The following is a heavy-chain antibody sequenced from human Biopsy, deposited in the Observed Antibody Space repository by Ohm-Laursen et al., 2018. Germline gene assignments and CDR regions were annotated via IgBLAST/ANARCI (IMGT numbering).Heavy chain of an antibody. CDR2: IGASGII. V-gene: IGHV3-49*03. J-gene: IGHJ2*01. Sequence: SLRLSCSASGFTFGDYAMSWFRQAPGKGLEWVGFIGASGIIQYAASVEGRFTISRDDSKTVAYLQMNSLRTEDTALYYCARDGGYYSDRTVPGYFDLWGRGTLVTVSS. CDR1: GFTFGDYA. CDR3: ARDGGYYSDRTVPGYFDL. D-gene: IGHD3-22*01.